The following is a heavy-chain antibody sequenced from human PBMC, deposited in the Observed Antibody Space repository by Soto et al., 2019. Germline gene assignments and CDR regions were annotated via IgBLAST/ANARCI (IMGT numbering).Heavy chain of an antibody. CDR2: IIPIFGTA. Sequence: QVQLVQSGAEVKKPGSSVKVSCKASGGTFSSYAIIWVRQAPGQGLEWMGGIIPIFGTANYAQKFQGRVTITADESTSTAYMELSSLRSDDTAVYYCARQGDPGGYYYSGMDVWGQGTTVTVSS. J-gene: IGHJ6*02. V-gene: IGHV1-69*12. D-gene: IGHD2-21*02. CDR3: ARQGDPGGYYYSGMDV. CDR1: GGTFSSYA.